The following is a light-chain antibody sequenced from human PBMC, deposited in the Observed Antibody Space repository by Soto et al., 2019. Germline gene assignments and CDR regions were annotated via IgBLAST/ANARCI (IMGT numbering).Light chain of an antibody. Sequence: DIQMTQSPSSLSASVGDRVTITCRASESISRHLNWYQQKPGKAPKLLIFAASSLQNGVPSRFSGSGSGTDFTLTISNLQPEDFATYYCQQSYSTLSLTFGQGTRLEIK. V-gene: IGKV1-39*01. CDR2: AAS. CDR1: ESISRH. J-gene: IGKJ5*01. CDR3: QQSYSTLSLT.